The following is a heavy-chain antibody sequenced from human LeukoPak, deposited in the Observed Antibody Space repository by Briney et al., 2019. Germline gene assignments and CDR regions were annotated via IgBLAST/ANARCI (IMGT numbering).Heavy chain of an antibody. CDR1: GFTFSSYG. CDR3: AELGITMIGGV. CDR2: ISGSGGST. Sequence: PGGSLRLSCAASGFTFSSYGMSLVRQAPGKGLEWVSAISGSGGSTYYADSVKGRFTISRDNSKNSLYLQMNSLRAEDTAVYYCAELGITMIGGVWGKGTTVTISS. D-gene: IGHD3-10*02. J-gene: IGHJ6*04. V-gene: IGHV3-23*01.